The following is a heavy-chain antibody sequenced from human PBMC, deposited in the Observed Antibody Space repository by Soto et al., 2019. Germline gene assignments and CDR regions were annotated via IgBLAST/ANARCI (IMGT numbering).Heavy chain of an antibody. CDR2: IIPIFGTA. CDR1: GGTFSSYA. D-gene: IGHD3-22*01. Sequence: GASVKVSCKASGGTFSSYAISWVRQAPGQGLEWMGGIIPIFGTANYAQKFQGRVTITADESTSTAYMELSSPRSEDTAVYYCARDFDSSGLRRGIFGYWGQGTLVTVSS. CDR3: ARDFDSSGLRRGIFGY. V-gene: IGHV1-69*13. J-gene: IGHJ4*02.